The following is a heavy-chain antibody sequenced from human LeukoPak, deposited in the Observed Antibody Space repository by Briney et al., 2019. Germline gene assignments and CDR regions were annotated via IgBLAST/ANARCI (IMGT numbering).Heavy chain of an antibody. CDR2: IQNDGNDK. V-gene: IGHV3-30*02. D-gene: IGHD5-12*01. CDR3: AKDTVKVTTIRRVPHYMDV. J-gene: IGHJ6*03. CDR1: GLTFSTYG. Sequence: GGSLRLSCAASGLTFSTYGMHWVRQAPGRGLEWVAFIQNDGNDKYYADSVKGRFIISRDNSKNTLYLQMNSLRAEDTAVYYCAKDTVKVTTIRRVPHYMDVWGKGTTVTISS.